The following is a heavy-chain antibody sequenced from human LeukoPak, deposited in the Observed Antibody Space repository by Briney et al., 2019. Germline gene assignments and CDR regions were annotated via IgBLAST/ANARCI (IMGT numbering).Heavy chain of an antibody. D-gene: IGHD3-22*01. CDR2: ISGSGGST. J-gene: IGHJ4*02. CDR3: AKDGHGGTVVVITQDLDY. V-gene: IGHV3-23*01. CDR1: GFTFSSYA. Sequence: GGSLRLSCAASGFTFSSYAMSWVRQAPGKGLEWVSAISGSGGSTYYADSVKGRFTISRDNSKNTLYLQMNSLRAEDTAVYYCAKDGHGGTVVVITQDLDYWGQGPLVTVSS.